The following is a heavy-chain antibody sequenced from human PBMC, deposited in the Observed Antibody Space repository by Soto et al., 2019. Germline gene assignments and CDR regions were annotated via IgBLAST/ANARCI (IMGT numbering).Heavy chain of an antibody. CDR3: ARAVAVTADFDY. D-gene: IGHD2-21*02. Sequence: ASVKVSCKASGYTFTSYAMHWVRQAPGQRLEWMGWINAGNGNTKYSQKFQGRVTITRDTSASTAYMELSSLRSEDTAVYYCARAVAVTADFDYWAQGTLVTVSS. J-gene: IGHJ4*02. V-gene: IGHV1-3*01. CDR1: GYTFTSYA. CDR2: INAGNGNT.